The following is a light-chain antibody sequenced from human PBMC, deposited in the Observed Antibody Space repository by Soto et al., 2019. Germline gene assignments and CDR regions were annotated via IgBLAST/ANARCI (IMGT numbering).Light chain of an antibody. Sequence: DIQMTQSPSTLSGSVGDRVTITCRSSQTINNWLAWYQQKPGRAPKLLIYDASNLEAGVPSRFSGSGSGTHFTFVISSLQPEDVAVYYCQQFDNFPITFGQGTRLEIK. CDR1: QTINNW. V-gene: IGKV1-33*01. CDR3: QQFDNFPIT. J-gene: IGKJ5*01. CDR2: DAS.